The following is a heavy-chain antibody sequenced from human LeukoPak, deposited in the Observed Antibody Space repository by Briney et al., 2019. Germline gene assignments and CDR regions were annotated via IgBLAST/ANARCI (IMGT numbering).Heavy chain of an antibody. CDR2: MNPNSGNT. V-gene: IGHV1-8*01. CDR3: ARRLGAAGTTLHY. D-gene: IGHD6-13*01. J-gene: IGHJ4*02. Sequence: WXXQXTXXXLXWMGWMNPNSGNTGYAQNFQGRVTMTRNTSISTAYMELSSLTSEDSAVYYCARRLGAAGTTLHYWGQGTLVTVSS.